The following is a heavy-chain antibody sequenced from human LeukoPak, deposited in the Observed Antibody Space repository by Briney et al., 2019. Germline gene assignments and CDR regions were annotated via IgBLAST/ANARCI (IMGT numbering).Heavy chain of an antibody. D-gene: IGHD3-3*01. CDR1: GFTFSSYA. Sequence: GGSLRLSCAASGFTFSSYAMSWVRQAPGKGLEWVSAISGSGGSTYYADSVKGRFTISRGNSKNTLYLQMNSLRAEDTAVYYCATNDFWSGYYYFDYWGQGTLVTVSS. J-gene: IGHJ4*02. CDR2: ISGSGGST. CDR3: ATNDFWSGYYYFDY. V-gene: IGHV3-23*01.